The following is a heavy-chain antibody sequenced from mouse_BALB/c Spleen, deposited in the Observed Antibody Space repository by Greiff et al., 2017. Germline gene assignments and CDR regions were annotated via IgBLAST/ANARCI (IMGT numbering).Heavy chain of an antibody. V-gene: IGHV7-3*02. J-gene: IGHJ2*01. CDR1: GFTFTDYY. D-gene: IGHD1-1*01. CDR2: IRNKANGYTT. Sequence: EVQLVESGGGLVQPGGSLRLSCATSGFTFTDYYMSWVRQPPGKALEWLGFIRNKANGYTTEYSASVKGRFTISRDNSQSILYLQMNTLRAEDSATYYCARDSYYGSYFDYWGQGTTLTVSS. CDR3: ARDSYYGSYFDY.